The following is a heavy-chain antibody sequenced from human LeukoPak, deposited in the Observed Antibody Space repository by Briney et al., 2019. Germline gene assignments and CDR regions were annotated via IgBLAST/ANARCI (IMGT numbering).Heavy chain of an antibody. Sequence: PGGSLRLSCAASGFTFRRYWMSWVRQAPGKGLEWVSVIYSGGSTYYADSVKGRFTISRDNSKNTLYLQMNSLRAEDTAVYYCAREYTGKSFAGAFDYWGQGTLVTVSS. J-gene: IGHJ4*02. D-gene: IGHD3-10*01. CDR3: AREYTGKSFAGAFDY. CDR1: GFTFRRYW. V-gene: IGHV3-66*01. CDR2: IYSGGST.